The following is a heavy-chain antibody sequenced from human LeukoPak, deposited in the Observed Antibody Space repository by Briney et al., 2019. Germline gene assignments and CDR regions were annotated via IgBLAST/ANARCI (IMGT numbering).Heavy chain of an antibody. CDR1: GFTFSDYY. J-gene: IGHJ6*02. V-gene: IGHV3-11*01. CDR2: IGSSGSAI. Sequence: GGSLRLSCAASGFTFSDYYMGWIRQAPGKGLEWVSYIGSSGSAIYYADSVMGRFTISRDNAKNSLYLQMNSLRAEDTAVYYCARDWDYGDSYYDYGMDVWGQGTTVTVAS. D-gene: IGHD4-17*01. CDR3: ARDWDYGDSYYDYGMDV.